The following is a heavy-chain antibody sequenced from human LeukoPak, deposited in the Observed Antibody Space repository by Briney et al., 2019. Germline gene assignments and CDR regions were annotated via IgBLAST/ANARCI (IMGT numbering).Heavy chain of an antibody. Sequence: SQTLSLTCTVSGGSISSGSYYWRWIRQPAGKGLEWIGRIYTSGSTNYNPSLKSRVTISVDTSKNQFSLKLSSVTAADTAVYYCAREPRRYSGSYYSAFDIWGQGTMVTVSS. CDR3: AREPRRYSGSYYSAFDI. CDR1: GGSISSGSYY. J-gene: IGHJ3*02. CDR2: IYTSGST. V-gene: IGHV4-61*02. D-gene: IGHD1-26*01.